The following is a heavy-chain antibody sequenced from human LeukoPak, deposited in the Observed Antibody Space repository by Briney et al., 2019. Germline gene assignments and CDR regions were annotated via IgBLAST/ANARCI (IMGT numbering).Heavy chain of an antibody. D-gene: IGHD3-3*01. V-gene: IGHV3-7*01. Sequence: GGSLRLSCVASGFTFSSYWMSWVRQAPGKGLEWVASVNPDGSDKHFVDSVKGRFTISRDNAENSLYLQMDSLRAEDTAVYYCASWWSGVGSRLRDDGFDYWGQGTLVTVSS. CDR1: GFTFSSYW. CDR3: ASWWSGVGSRLRDDGFDY. CDR2: VNPDGSDK. J-gene: IGHJ4*02.